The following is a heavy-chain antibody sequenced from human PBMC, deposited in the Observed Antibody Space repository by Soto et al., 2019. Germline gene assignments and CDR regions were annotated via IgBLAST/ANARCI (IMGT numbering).Heavy chain of an antibody. J-gene: IGHJ4*02. Sequence: EVQLVESGGGLVQPGGSLRLSCAASGFTFSSYDMHWVRQATGKGLEWVSAIGTAGDTYYPGSVKGRFTISRENAKNSLYLQMSHLRAGDTAVYYCARGGGDYGGYLDYWGQGTLVTVSS. CDR3: ARGGGDYGGYLDY. D-gene: IGHD4-17*01. CDR1: GFTFSSYD. CDR2: IGTAGDT. V-gene: IGHV3-13*01.